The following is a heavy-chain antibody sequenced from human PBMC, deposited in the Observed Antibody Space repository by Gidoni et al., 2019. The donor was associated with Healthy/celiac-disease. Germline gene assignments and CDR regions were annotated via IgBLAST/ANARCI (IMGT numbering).Heavy chain of an antibody. J-gene: IGHJ4*02. Sequence: QITLKESGPTLVKPTQTLTLTCTFSGFSLSPSGVGVGWIRQPPGKALEWLALIYWDDDKRYSPSLKSRLTITKDTSKNQVVLTMTNMDPVDTATYYCARTIVEIAAAGQGLYYFGYWGQGTLVTVSS. V-gene: IGHV2-5*02. CDR1: GFSLSPSGVG. CDR2: IYWDDDK. D-gene: IGHD6-13*01. CDR3: ARTIVEIAAAGQGLYYFGY.